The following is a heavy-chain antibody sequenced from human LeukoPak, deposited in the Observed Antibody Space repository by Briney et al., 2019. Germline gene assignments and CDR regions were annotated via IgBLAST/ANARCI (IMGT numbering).Heavy chain of an antibody. CDR1: GFTYSSYE. CDR3: ARGLLLE. D-gene: IGHD3-9*01. J-gene: IGHJ4*02. CDR2: IRSSGSII. V-gene: IGHV3-48*03. Sequence: GGSLRLSCAAPGFTYSSYEMNWVRQAPGKGLEWVSYIRSSGSIIGYADSVKGRFTISRDNAKNSVYLQMNSLRAEDTAVYYCARGLLLEWGQGTLVTVSS.